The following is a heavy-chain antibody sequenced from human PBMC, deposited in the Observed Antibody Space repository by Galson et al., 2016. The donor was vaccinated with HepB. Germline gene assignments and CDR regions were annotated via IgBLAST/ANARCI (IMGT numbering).Heavy chain of an antibody. D-gene: IGHD3-10*01. Sequence: SETLSLTCTVSGGSISYYCWTWIRQPLGKGLEWIGYIYYSGSTNYNPSLKRRVTISVDTSKNQFSLKLRSVTTADTAVYYCASHPYGSGSYPFDYWGQGTLVTVSA. CDR3: ASHPYGSGSYPFDY. CDR1: GGSISYYC. J-gene: IGHJ4*02. CDR2: IYYSGST. V-gene: IGHV4-59*13.